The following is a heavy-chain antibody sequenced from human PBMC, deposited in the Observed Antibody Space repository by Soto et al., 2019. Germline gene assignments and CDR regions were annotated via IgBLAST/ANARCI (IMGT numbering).Heavy chain of an antibody. CDR1: GFTFSDYV. CDR3: AKSARGDGYKNAFDI. V-gene: IGHV3-23*01. D-gene: IGHD5-12*01. J-gene: IGHJ3*02. Sequence: EVQLLESGGGLVQPGGSLRLSCAASGFTFSDYVMTWVRQAPGKGLEWVSAISGTGGTTYYADSVKGRFTFSRDNSKNSLYLQMNSLRAADTALYYCAKSARGDGYKNAFDIWGQGTMVTVSS. CDR2: ISGTGGTT.